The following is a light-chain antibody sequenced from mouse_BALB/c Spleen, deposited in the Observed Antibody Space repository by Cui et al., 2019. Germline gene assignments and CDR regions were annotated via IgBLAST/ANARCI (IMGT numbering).Light chain of an antibody. CDR2: LTT. CDR1: SSVSY. CDR3: QQWSSNPLT. J-gene: IGKJ5*01. Sequence: QLVPTQSPALMSASPGEKVTMTCNASSSVSYMYWYQQKPRSSPTPWIYLTTTLASAVPAPFSGSRSATSYSLTSSSMEAPDAATSYCQQWSSNPLTFGAGTKLELK. V-gene: IGKV4-68*01.